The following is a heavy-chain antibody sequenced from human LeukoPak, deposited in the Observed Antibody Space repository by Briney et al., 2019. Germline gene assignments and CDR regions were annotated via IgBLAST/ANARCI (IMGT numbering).Heavy chain of an antibody. CDR2: ISWDGRNK. J-gene: IGHJ4*02. D-gene: IGHD6-13*01. Sequence: GGSLRLSCAASGFTFSTYAMHWVRQAPGKGLEWVAVISWDGRNKYYAGSVKGRFTISRDDSKNTVNLQMNSLRDEDTAVYYCARPGIAAAGDYFDYWGQGTLVTVSS. V-gene: IGHV3-30*04. CDR3: ARPGIAAAGDYFDY. CDR1: GFTFSTYA.